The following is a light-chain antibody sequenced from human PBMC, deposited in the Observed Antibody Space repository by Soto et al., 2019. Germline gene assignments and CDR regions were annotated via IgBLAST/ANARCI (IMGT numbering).Light chain of an antibody. V-gene: IGKV3-20*01. CDR1: QSISSSY. CDR2: GAS. Sequence: EIVLTQSPGTLSLSPGERATLSCRASQSISSSYLAWYQQKPGQAPRLLVYGASSRATGIPDRFSGSGSGTDFTLTISRLEPADCAGYYCQQYGSSRFTFGPGTKVDIK. CDR3: QQYGSSRFT. J-gene: IGKJ3*01.